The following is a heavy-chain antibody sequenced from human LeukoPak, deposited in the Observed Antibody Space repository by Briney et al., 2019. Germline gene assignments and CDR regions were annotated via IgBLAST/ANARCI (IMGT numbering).Heavy chain of an antibody. V-gene: IGHV3-23*01. Sequence: GGSLRLSCAASGFTFSSYAMSWARQAPGKGLEWVSAISGSGGSTHYADSVKGRFTISRDNSKNTLYLQMNSLRAEDTAVYYCAKIERTGYYYFDYWGQGTLVTVSS. CDR3: AKIERTGYYYFDY. J-gene: IGHJ4*02. D-gene: IGHD3/OR15-3a*01. CDR2: ISGSGGST. CDR1: GFTFSSYA.